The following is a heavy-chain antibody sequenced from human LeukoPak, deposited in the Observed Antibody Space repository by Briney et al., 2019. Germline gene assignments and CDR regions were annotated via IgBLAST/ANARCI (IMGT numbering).Heavy chain of an antibody. CDR3: ARESSWGNFDY. V-gene: IGHV4-59*01. D-gene: IGHD7-27*01. CDR2: IYYSGST. CDR1: GGSISSYY. Sequence: SETLSLTCTVSGGSISSYYWSWIRQPPGRGLEWIGYIYYSGSTNYNPSLKSRVTISVDTSKNQFSLKLSYVTAADTAVYFCARESSWGNFDYWGQGTLVTASS. J-gene: IGHJ4*02.